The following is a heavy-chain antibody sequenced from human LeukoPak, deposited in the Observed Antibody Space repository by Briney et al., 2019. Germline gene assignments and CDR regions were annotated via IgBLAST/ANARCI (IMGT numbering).Heavy chain of an antibody. Sequence: ASMKVSCKASGYTFTSYGITWVRQAPGQELEWMGWISAYNGNTNYAQNFQGRVTMTTDTSTSTAYMELRSLRSDDTAVYYCARDHSGSPAAFDICGQGTTVTVSS. CDR1: GYTFTSYG. CDR3: ARDHSGSPAAFDI. J-gene: IGHJ3*02. D-gene: IGHD6-13*01. V-gene: IGHV1-18*01. CDR2: ISAYNGNT.